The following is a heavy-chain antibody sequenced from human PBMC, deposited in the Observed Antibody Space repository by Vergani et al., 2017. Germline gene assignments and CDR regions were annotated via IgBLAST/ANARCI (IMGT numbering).Heavy chain of an antibody. D-gene: IGHD5-18*01. CDR3: ARAVGYSYGFDY. J-gene: IGHJ4*02. V-gene: IGHV4-59*01. CDR1: GGSISSYY. CDR2: IYYSGST. Sequence: QVQLQESGPGLVKPSETLSLTCTVSGGSISSYYWSWIRQPPGKGLEWIGYIYYSGSTNYNPSLKSRVTISVDTSKIQFSLKLSSVTAADTAVYYCARAVGYSYGFDYWGQGTLVTVSS.